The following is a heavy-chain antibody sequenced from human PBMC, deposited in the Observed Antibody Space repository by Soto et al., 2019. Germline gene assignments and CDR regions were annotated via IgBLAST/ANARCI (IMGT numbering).Heavy chain of an antibody. J-gene: IGHJ5*02. CDR2: IDYSGGT. D-gene: IGHD3-10*01. V-gene: IGHV4-39*01. Sequence: SETLSLTCTVSGGSISSSDSYWGWIRRPPGKGLEWVGTIDYSGGTTYNPSLESRVTISVDTSKNQFSLRLSFVTAADTAVYYCARRTPLYASESSRFDPWGQGALVNVSS. CDR3: ARRTPLYASESSRFDP. CDR1: GGSISSSDSY.